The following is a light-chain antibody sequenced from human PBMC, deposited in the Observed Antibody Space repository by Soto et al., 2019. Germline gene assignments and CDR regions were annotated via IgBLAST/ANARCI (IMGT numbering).Light chain of an antibody. CDR3: QQAYTFPRT. Sequence: SLLTHSPSYLSASVVDRVTITCRASQDISHYLAWYQQKPGKAPKLLIYGASSLQSGVPSRFSGSGSGTDFTLTISSLQPEDFATFYCQQAYTFPRTFGQGTKVDI. CDR2: GAS. CDR1: QDISHY. J-gene: IGKJ1*01. V-gene: IGKV1-12*01.